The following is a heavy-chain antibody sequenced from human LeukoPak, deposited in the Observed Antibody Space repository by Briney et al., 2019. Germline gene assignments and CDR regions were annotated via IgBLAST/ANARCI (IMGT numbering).Heavy chain of an antibody. D-gene: IGHD5-12*01. Sequence: ASVEVSCKASSYPFTRYGISWVRQAPGQGLEWMGWISGSNGNTNYAQKFLGRVTMTADTSTSTAYMELRSLTSDDTAMYYCARSGRGTYYYFDLWGQGTLVTVS. J-gene: IGHJ4*02. CDR1: SYPFTRYG. CDR2: ISGSNGNT. CDR3: ARSGRGTYYYFDL. V-gene: IGHV1-18*01.